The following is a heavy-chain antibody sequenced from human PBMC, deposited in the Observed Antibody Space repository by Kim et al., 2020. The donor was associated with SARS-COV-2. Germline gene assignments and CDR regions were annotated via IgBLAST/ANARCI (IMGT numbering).Heavy chain of an antibody. J-gene: IGHJ4*02. V-gene: IGHV7-4-1*02. D-gene: IGHD5-12*01. CDR3: ARGGYSGYHPHDY. Sequence: YAQGITERFVFSLDTSVSTAYLQISSLKAEDTAVYYCARGGYSGYHPHDYWGQGTLVTVSS.